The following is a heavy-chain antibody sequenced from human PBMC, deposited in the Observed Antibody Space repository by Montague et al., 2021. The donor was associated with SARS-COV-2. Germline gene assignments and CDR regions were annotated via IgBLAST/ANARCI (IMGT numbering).Heavy chain of an antibody. Sequence: SETLSLTCAVYGGSFSGYYWRWIRQPPVKGLEWIGEINHSGSTNYNPSLKSRVTISVDTSKNQFSLKLSSVTAADTAVYYCAIPMVRGFSRAFDIWGQGTMVTVSS. J-gene: IGHJ3*02. CDR1: GGSFSGYY. CDR2: INHSGST. CDR3: AIPMVRGFSRAFDI. D-gene: IGHD3-10*01. V-gene: IGHV4-34*01.